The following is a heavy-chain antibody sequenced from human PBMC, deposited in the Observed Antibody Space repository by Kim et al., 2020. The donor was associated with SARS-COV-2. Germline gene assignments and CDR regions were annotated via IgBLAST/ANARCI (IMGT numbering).Heavy chain of an antibody. CDR3: ARVSGYDLRFNDY. D-gene: IGHD5-12*01. V-gene: IGHV1-69*01. J-gene: IGHJ4*02. Sequence: NSAQKVQGRVTITADESTSTAYMELSRLRSEDTAVYYCARVSGYDLRFNDYWGQGTLVTVSS.